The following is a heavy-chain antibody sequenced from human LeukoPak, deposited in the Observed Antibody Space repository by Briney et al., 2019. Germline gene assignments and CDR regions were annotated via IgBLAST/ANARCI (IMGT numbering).Heavy chain of an antibody. CDR3: ARGRGIAAARVRRYFDY. CDR1: GGSFSGYY. V-gene: IGHV4-34*01. D-gene: IGHD6-13*01. Sequence: PSETLSLTCAVYGGSFSGYYWSWIRQPPGKGLEWIGEINHSGSTNYNPSLKSRVTISVDTSKNQFSLKLSSVTAADTAVYYCARGRGIAAARVRRYFDYWGQGTLVTVSS. J-gene: IGHJ4*02. CDR2: INHSGST.